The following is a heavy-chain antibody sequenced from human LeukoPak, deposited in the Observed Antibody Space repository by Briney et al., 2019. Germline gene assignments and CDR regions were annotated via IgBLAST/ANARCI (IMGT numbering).Heavy chain of an antibody. CDR1: GGSIGPYY. J-gene: IGHJ3*02. CDR2: IYTTGTA. CDR3: ARDHSSSSWMDSFEI. D-gene: IGHD6-6*01. V-gene: IGHV4-4*07. Sequence: SETLSLTCTVSGGSIGPYYWSWIRQAAGKGPEWIGRIYTTGTADYNPSLKGRVFLSVDTSKNQFSLKVTSVTAADTAVYYCARDHSSSSWMDSFEIWGPGTKVTVSS.